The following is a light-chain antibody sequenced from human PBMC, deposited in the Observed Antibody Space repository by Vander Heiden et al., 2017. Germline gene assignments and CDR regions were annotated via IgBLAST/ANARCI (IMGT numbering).Light chain of an antibody. CDR1: SSDVGNFDH. V-gene: IGLV2-14*03. CDR3: NSFTTGSTLVI. J-gene: IGLJ2*01. CDR2: DVS. Sequence: QSALTQPASVSGSPGQSITISCPATSSDVGNFDHVSWYQQHPGKAPKLMIYDVSNRPSGVSHRFSGSKSDNTASLTISGLQAEDDADYYCNSFTTGSTLVIFGGGTKLTVL.